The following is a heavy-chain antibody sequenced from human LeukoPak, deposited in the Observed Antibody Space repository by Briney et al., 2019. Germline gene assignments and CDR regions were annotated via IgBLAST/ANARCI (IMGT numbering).Heavy chain of an antibody. CDR1: GGSISSGSYY. CDR2: IYTSGST. Sequence: SETLSFTCTVSGGSISSGSYYWSWIRQPAGKGLEWIGRIYTSGSTNYNPSLKSRVTISVDTSKNQFSLKLSSVTAADTAVYYCASTWIQLWRFDYWGQGTLVTVSS. V-gene: IGHV4-61*02. CDR3: ASTWIQLWRFDY. D-gene: IGHD5-18*01. J-gene: IGHJ4*02.